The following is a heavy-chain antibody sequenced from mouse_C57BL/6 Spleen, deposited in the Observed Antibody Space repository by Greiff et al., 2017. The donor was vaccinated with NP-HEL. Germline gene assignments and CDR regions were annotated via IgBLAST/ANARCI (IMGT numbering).Heavy chain of an antibody. Sequence: VQLQQPGAELVMPGASVKLSCKASGYTFTSYWMHWVKQRPGQGLEWIGEIDPSDSYTNYNQKFKGKSTLTVDKSSSTAYMQLSSLTSEDSAVYYCARGRISSPYWYFDVWGTGTTVTVSS. V-gene: IGHV1-69*01. CDR3: ARGRISSPYWYFDV. CDR1: GYTFTSYW. J-gene: IGHJ1*03. D-gene: IGHD1-1*01. CDR2: IDPSDSYT.